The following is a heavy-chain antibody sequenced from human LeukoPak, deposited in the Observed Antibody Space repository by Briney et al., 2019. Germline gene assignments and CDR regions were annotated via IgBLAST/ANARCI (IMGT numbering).Heavy chain of an antibody. J-gene: IGHJ4*02. CDR1: GGSISSSHW. D-gene: IGHD5-24*01. CDR3: ARDRDGAQPDY. CDR2: IYHSGNT. Sequence: SGTLSLTCAVSGGSISSSHWWNWVRQPPGKGLEWIGEIYHSGNTNYNPSLKSRVTISVDTSKNQFSLKLSSVTAADTAVYYCARDRDGAQPDYWGQGTLVTVSS. V-gene: IGHV4-4*02.